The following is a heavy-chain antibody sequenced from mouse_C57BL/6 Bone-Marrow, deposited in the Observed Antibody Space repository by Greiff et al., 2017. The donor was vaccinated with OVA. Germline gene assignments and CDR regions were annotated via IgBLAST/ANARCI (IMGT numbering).Heavy chain of an antibody. D-gene: IGHD1-1*01. J-gene: IGHJ4*01. CDR1: GYTFTSYW. V-gene: IGHV1-55*01. CDR3: ARESITTVVATDYAMDY. CDR2: IYPGSGST. Sequence: QVQLQQPGAELVKPGASVKMSCKASGYTFTSYWITWVKQRPGQGLEWIGDIYPGSGSTNYNEKFKSKATLTVDTSSSTAYMQLSSLTSEDSALYYWARESITTVVATDYAMDYWGQGTSVTVSS.